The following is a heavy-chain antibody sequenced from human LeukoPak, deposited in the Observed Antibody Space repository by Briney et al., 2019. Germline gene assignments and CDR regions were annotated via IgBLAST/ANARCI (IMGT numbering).Heavy chain of an antibody. CDR3: ARAEKHDLWSSGPGWFDY. V-gene: IGHV4-34*01. J-gene: IGHJ4*02. Sequence: SRVTISVDTSKNQFSLKLSSVTAEDTAVYYCARAEKHDLWSSGPGWFDYWGQGTLVTVSS. D-gene: IGHD3-3*01.